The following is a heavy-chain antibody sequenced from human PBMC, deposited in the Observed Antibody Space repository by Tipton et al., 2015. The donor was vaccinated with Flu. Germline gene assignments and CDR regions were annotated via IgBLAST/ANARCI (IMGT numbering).Heavy chain of an antibody. Sequence: LVQPSETLSLNCNVSGGSISSYYWSWVRQPPGKGLEWIGYINYSGTNYNPSLKSRVTISVDTAKNQFSLKLSSVTAADTAVYYCASGYSSSSPLDSWGQGTPVTVSS. CDR2: INYSGT. D-gene: IGHD6-6*01. CDR3: ASGYSSSSPLDS. CDR1: GGSISSYY. V-gene: IGHV4-59*01. J-gene: IGHJ4*02.